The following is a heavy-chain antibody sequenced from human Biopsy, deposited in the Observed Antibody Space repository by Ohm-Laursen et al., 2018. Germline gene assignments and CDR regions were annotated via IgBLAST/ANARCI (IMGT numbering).Heavy chain of an antibody. CDR2: INPKNGDT. V-gene: IGHV1-2*02. J-gene: IGHJ4*02. Sequence: GASVKVSCKASGYTFTGYYIHWVRQAPGQGLEWMGYINPKNGDTNYEQKFRGGVTVTRDTSINTLYVDLSRLTPDDTAVYYCARESNPKRLGDWGQGTLVTVSS. CDR3: ARESNPKRLGD. CDR1: GYTFTGYY. D-gene: IGHD3-16*01.